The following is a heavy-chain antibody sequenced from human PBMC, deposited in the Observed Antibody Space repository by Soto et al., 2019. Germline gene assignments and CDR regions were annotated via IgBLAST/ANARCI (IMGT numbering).Heavy chain of an antibody. Sequence: PSETLSLTCTVSGGSISSSSYHWGWIRQPPGKGLEWIGSIYYSGSTYYNPSLKGRVTISVDTSKNQFSLKLSSVTAADTAVYYCARRKGVYYYYYMDVWGKGTTVTVS. CDR2: IYYSGST. CDR1: GGSISSSSYH. J-gene: IGHJ6*03. V-gene: IGHV4-39*01. CDR3: ARRKGVYYYYYMDV.